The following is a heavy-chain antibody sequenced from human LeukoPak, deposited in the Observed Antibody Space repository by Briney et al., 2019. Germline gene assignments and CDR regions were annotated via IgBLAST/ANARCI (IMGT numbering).Heavy chain of an antibody. CDR2: IYTSGST. Sequence: SQTLSLTCTVSGGSISSGSYYWSWIRQPVGKGLEWIGRIYTSGSTNYNPSLKSRVTISGDTSKSHFSLKLSSVTAADTAVYYCARYDTSGAFDIWGQGTTVTVSS. V-gene: IGHV4-61*02. CDR3: ARYDTSGAFDI. CDR1: GGSISSGSYY. D-gene: IGHD3-9*01. J-gene: IGHJ3*02.